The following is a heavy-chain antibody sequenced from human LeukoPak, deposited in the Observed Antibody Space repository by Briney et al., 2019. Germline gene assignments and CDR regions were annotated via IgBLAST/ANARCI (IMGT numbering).Heavy chain of an antibody. V-gene: IGHV3-48*03. CDR1: GFTFSIYE. J-gene: IGHJ3*02. CDR3: ARDGLLRGRAKGAFDI. CDR2: ISSSGSNI. D-gene: IGHD1-26*01. Sequence: PGGSLRLSCVASGFTFSIYEMSWDRQAPGKGLEWVSYISSSGSNIYYVDSVKGRFTISRDNAKNSLYLQMNSLRVEDTAVYYCARDGLLRGRAKGAFDIWGQGTMVTVSS.